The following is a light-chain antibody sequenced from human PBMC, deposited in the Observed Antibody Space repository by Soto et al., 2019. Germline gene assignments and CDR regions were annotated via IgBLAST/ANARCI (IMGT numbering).Light chain of an antibody. V-gene: IGLV2-14*01. CDR1: SSDIGGYKY. CDR3: SSYTSTTTPVV. J-gene: IGLJ2*01. CDR2: EVS. Sequence: QSALTQPASVSGSPGQSITISSTGTSSDIGGYKYVSWYQQHPGKAPKLMIYEVSNRPSGVSNRFSGSKSGNTASLTISGLQAEDEADYYCSSYTSTTTPVVFGGGTKLTVL.